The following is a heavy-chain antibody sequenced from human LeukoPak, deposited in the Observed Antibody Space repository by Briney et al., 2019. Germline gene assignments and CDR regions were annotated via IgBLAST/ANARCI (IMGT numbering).Heavy chain of an antibody. Sequence: VGSLRLSCAASGFTLSSYAMSGVRPAPGKGLGWVSAIIGRGGSTYYADSVKGRFTNSRYNSKNTLYLQMNSLRAEDTAVYYCATDYCSGGSCYSGYYYYMDVWGKGTTVTVSS. CDR2: IIGRGGST. J-gene: IGHJ6*03. CDR1: GFTLSSYA. V-gene: IGHV3-23*01. CDR3: ATDYCSGGSCYSGYYYYMDV. D-gene: IGHD2-15*01.